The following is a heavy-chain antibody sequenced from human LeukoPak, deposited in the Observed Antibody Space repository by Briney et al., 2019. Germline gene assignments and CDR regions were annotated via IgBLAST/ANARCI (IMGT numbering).Heavy chain of an antibody. Sequence: ASVKVSCKVSGYTLTELSMHWVRQAPGKGLEWMGGFDPEDGETIYAQKFQGKVTMTEDTSTDTAYMELSSLRSEDTAVYYCALPKKTLNDAFDIWGQGTMVTVSS. CDR1: GYTLTELS. V-gene: IGHV1-24*01. CDR2: FDPEDGET. J-gene: IGHJ3*02. CDR3: ALPKKTLNDAFDI.